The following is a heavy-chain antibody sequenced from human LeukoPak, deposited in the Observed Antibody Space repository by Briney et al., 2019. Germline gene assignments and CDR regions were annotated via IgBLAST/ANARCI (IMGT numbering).Heavy chain of an antibody. CDR1: GYSFTSYW. CDR2: IYPGDSDT. V-gene: IGHV5-51*01. D-gene: IGHD2-15*01. J-gene: IGHJ5*02. CDR3: ARAAVVVAATEPNWFDP. Sequence: GESLKISCKGSGYSFTSYWISWVRQMPGKGLEWMGIIYPGDSDTRYSPSFQGQVTISADKSISTAYLQWSSLKASDTAMYYCARAAVVVAATEPNWFDPWGQGTLVTVSS.